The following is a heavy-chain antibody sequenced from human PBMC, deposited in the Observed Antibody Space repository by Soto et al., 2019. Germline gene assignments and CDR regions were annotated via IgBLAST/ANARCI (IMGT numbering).Heavy chain of an antibody. Sequence: PSETLSLTCVVSSYVIESGHYWGWVRQPPGKGLEWVGSIYDSGTTYYNPSLRSRVTISADTSKNQFSLSLTSVTAADTAVYYCARSPQYYTPGSSPFGYWGPGTMVTVSS. V-gene: IGHV4-38-2*01. CDR1: SYVIESGHY. CDR2: IYDSGTT. D-gene: IGHD3-3*01. J-gene: IGHJ4*03. CDR3: ARSPQYYTPGSSPFGY.